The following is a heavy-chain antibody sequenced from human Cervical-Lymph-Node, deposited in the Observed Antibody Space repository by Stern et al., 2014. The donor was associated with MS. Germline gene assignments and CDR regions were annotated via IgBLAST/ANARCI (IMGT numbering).Heavy chain of an antibody. Sequence: EVQLVQSGGGLVQFGGSLRLSCAASGFTFSDHYMDWVRQAPGKGLEWVGRGRNKASRYTTEYAASVKGRFIISRDDSRNSLYLQMHGLETEDSAVYYCTRGGTATTAYYDPMDVWGQGTTVTVAS. J-gene: IGHJ6*02. CDR2: GRNKASRYTT. D-gene: IGHD3-22*01. V-gene: IGHV3-72*01. CDR1: GFTFSDHY. CDR3: TRGGTATTAYYDPMDV.